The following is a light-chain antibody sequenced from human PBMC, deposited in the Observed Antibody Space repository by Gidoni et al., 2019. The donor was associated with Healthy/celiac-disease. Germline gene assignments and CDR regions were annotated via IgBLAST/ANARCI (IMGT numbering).Light chain of an antibody. J-gene: IGKJ1*01. CDR2: WAS. V-gene: IGKV4-1*01. CDR3: QQYYSTPWT. CDR1: QSVLYSSNNKNY. Sequence: DIVMPQSPDSLALSLGERATINCKSSQSVLYSSNNKNYLAWYQQKPGQPPKLLIYWASTRESGVPDRFSGSGSGTDFTLTISSLQAEDVAVYYCQQYYSTPWTFGQGTKVEIK.